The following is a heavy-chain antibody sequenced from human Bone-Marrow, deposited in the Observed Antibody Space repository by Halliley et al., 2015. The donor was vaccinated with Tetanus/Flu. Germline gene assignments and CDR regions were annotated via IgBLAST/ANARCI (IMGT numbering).Heavy chain of an antibody. CDR3: ARQSMESSDWYGIDY. Sequence: SLRLSCAASGFTFSSYAMNWVRQAPGKGLEYVSGISSDGGSTNYGNSVKGRFTISRDNSKNMLYLQMGSLRGEDMGVYYCARQSMESSDWYGIDYWGQGTLVTVSA. J-gene: IGHJ4*02. CDR2: ISSDGGST. CDR1: GFTFSSYA. V-gene: IGHV3-64*01. D-gene: IGHD6-13*01.